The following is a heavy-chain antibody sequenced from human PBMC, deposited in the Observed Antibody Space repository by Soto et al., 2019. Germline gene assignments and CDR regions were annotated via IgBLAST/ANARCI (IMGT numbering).Heavy chain of an antibody. V-gene: IGHV1-18*01. CDR1: GYSFATSG. CDR3: ASAGQYYDSSGYAN. CDR2: ISAYNGNT. J-gene: IGHJ4*02. Sequence: QVKLVQSGTEGKQPGASMKVSCKASGYSFATSGISWVRQAPGQGLEWMGWISAYNGNTNYDQKLQDRVTMTTDTSTSTAYLELRNLRSDDPAVYYCASAGQYYDSSGYANWGQGTLVTVAS. D-gene: IGHD3-22*01.